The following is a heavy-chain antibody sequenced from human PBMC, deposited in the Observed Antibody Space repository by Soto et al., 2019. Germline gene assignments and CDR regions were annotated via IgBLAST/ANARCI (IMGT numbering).Heavy chain of an antibody. CDR3: TRGAWGYAFDV. CDR1: GDSISSGGYY. V-gene: IGHV4-31*03. J-gene: IGHJ3*01. D-gene: IGHD3-16*01. CDR2: IRYSEST. Sequence: QVQLQQSAPGLVKPSQTLSLTCTVSGDSISSGGYYWTWIRQHPGKGLEWIGYIRYSESTYYNPSLKSRVIVSIDTSKNQFSLRLSSVTGADTAVYFCTRGAWGYAFDVWGQGTMVTVSS.